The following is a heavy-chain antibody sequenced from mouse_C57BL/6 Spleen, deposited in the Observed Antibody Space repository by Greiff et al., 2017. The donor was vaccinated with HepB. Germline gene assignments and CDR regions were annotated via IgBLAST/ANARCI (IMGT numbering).Heavy chain of an antibody. CDR3: ARWGYDGALDY. CDR1: GYTFTDYY. CDR2: INPSTGDT. D-gene: IGHD2-2*01. J-gene: IGHJ4*01. V-gene: IGHV1-42*01. Sequence: EVQLQQSGPVLVKPGASVKMSCKASGYTFTDYYMNWVKQSPEKSLEWIGEINPSTGDTTYNQKFKAKATLTVDKSSSTAYMQLKRLTSEDSAVYYCARWGYDGALDYWGQGTSVTVSS.